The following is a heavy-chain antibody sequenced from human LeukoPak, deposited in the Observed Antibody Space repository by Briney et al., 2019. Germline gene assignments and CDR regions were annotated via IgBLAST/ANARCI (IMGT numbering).Heavy chain of an antibody. CDR1: GYTFTSYA. CDR2: INAGNGNT. CDR3: ARAFPITRVPVGWFDP. D-gene: IGHD3-10*01. V-gene: IGHV1-3*01. Sequence: ASVKVSCKASGYTFTSYAMHWVRQAPGQRLEWMGWINAGNGNTKYSQKFQGRVTITRDTYASTAYMELSSLRSEDTAVYYCARAFPITRVPVGWFDPWGQGTLVTVSS. J-gene: IGHJ5*02.